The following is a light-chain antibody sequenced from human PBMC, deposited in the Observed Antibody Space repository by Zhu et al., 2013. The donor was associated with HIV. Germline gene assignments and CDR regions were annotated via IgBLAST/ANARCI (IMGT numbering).Light chain of an antibody. Sequence: QSALTQPASVSGSPGQSITTSCTGTSSDVGAYNHVSWYQQSPGKAPKVIICEVTNRPSGVSNRFSGSKSGNTASLTISGLQPEDEADYYCCSYTSASTLVFGTGTTVTVV. CDR2: EVT. CDR1: SSDVGAYNH. CDR3: CSYTSASTLV. J-gene: IGLJ1*01. V-gene: IGLV2-14*01.